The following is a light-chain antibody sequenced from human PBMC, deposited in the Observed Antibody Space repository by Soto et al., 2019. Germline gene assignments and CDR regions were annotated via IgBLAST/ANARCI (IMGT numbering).Light chain of an antibody. J-gene: IGKJ3*01. CDR2: AAS. Sequence: DIQLTQSPSFLSASVGDRVTITCRASQGISSYLAWYQQKPGKAPKLLIYAASTLQSGVPSRFSGSGSGTEFTLTISSQQPEDFATYYCQQLNSYPLFAFGPGTKVDIK. CDR1: QGISSY. V-gene: IGKV1-9*01. CDR3: QQLNSYPLFA.